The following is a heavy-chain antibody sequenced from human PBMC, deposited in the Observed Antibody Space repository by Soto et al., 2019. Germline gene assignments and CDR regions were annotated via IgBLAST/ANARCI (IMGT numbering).Heavy chain of an antibody. J-gene: IGHJ4*02. CDR1: GGTFRNYP. Sequence: SVKVSCKASGGTFRNYPINWVRQAPGQGLEWMGSIFPLTDIPDYAQNFQARLTISAGKSTSTAYMELSSLTSDDTAMYFCARGPLVVLNYFESWGQGTLVTVS. CDR2: IFPLTDIP. V-gene: IGHV1-69*04. CDR3: ARGPLVVLNYFES.